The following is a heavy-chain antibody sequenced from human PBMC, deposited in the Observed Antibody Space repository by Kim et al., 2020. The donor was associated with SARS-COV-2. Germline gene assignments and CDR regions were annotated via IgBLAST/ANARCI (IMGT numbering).Heavy chain of an antibody. V-gene: IGHV4-31*02. CDR3: ARDNTAMAAFDI. J-gene: IGHJ3*02. Sequence: CYNPSLKSRVTISVDTSKNQFSLKLSSVTAADTAVYYCARDNTAMAAFDIWGQGTMVTVSS. D-gene: IGHD5-18*01.